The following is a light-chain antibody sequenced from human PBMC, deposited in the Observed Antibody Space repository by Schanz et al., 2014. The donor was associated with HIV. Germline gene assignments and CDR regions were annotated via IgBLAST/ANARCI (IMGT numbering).Light chain of an antibody. V-gene: IGLV2-11*01. Sequence: QSALTQPRSVSGSPGQSVTISCTGSSSDVATYNYVSWYQQHPGKAPKLLIYDVTERPSGVPDRFSGFKSGNTASLTISGLQAEDEADYYCSSYTSSSLVVFGGGTKLTVL. CDR2: DVT. J-gene: IGLJ2*01. CDR1: SSDVATYNY. CDR3: SSYTSSSLVV.